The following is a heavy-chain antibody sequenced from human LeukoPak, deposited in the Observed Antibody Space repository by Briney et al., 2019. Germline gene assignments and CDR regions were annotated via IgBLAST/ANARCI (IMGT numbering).Heavy chain of an antibody. D-gene: IGHD3-10*01. CDR1: GGSIRSYY. CDR2: IYYSGNT. Sequence: SETLSLTCTVPGGSIRSYYWNWIRQPPGKGLEWIGYIYYSGNTNYNPSFKSRVTISVDTSKNQFSLKLSSVTAADTAVYYCATDNSYGSGSYYTWGQGTLVTVSS. CDR3: ATDNSYGSGSYYT. V-gene: IGHV4-59*01. J-gene: IGHJ4*02.